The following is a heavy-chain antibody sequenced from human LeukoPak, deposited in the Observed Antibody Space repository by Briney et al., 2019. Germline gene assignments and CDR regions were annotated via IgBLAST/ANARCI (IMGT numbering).Heavy chain of an antibody. Sequence: PSETLSLTCTVSGGSISSYYWSWIRQPPGKGLEWIGYVYYSGSTTYNPSLKSRVAISADTSKNQFSLKLSSVTAADTAVYYCARAPYTSGFYFFDPWGQGTLVTVSS. CDR3: ARAPYTSGFYFFDP. J-gene: IGHJ5*02. V-gene: IGHV4-59*13. D-gene: IGHD3-22*01. CDR1: GGSISSYY. CDR2: VYYSGST.